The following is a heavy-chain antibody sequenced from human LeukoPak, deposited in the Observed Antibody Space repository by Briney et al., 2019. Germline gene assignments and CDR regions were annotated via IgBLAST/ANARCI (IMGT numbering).Heavy chain of an antibody. CDR1: GFTFSSYA. CDR2: ITNSGSNT. J-gene: IGHJ2*01. Sequence: GGSLRLSCAASGFTFSSYAMTWVRHAPGKGLEWISAITNSGSNTYYADSVKGRFTISRDNSKDTQFLQMNSLRVEDTAVYYCARRWSSWFFDLWGRGTLVTVSS. V-gene: IGHV3-23*01. CDR3: ARRWSSWFFDL. D-gene: IGHD4/OR15-4a*01.